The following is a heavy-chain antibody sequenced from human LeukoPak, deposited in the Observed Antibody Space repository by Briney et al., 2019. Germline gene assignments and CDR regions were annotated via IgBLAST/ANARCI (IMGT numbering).Heavy chain of an antibody. J-gene: IGHJ6*03. CDR3: AFGYCSGGSCYSRESYYYYYMDV. D-gene: IGHD2-15*01. Sequence: PGGSLRLSCAASGFTFSSYSMSWVRQAPGKGLEWVANIKQDGSEKNYVGSVKGRFTIARDNAKNSLYLQMNSLRAEDTAVYYCAFGYCSGGSCYSRESYYYYYMDVWGKGTTVTVSS. CDR2: IKQDGSEK. V-gene: IGHV3-7*01. CDR1: GFTFSSYS.